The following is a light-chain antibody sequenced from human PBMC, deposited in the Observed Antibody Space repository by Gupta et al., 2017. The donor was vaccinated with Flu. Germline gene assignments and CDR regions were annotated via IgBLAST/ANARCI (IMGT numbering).Light chain of an antibody. J-gene: IGKJ4*01. V-gene: IGKV3-20*01. CDR1: QNIDNNY. Sequence: VLTQSPGPLSLSPGESATLSCRASQNIDNNYLSWYKHSPGQAPSLLIYGVSNRATGIQDRFSAGGSGTDFTLTISRREPEDFAVYYCQQQGGSPPLTFGGGTRVDIK. CDR3: QQQGGSPPLT. CDR2: GVS.